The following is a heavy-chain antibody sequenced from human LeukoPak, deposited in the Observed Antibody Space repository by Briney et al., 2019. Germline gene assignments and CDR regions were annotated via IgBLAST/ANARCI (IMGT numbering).Heavy chain of an antibody. J-gene: IGHJ4*02. Sequence: QPGGSLRLSCAASGFAFDDYGMHWVRQAPGKGLEWVAVIWYDGTNKYYADSVKGRFTISRDNSKNTLYLQMNSLRAEDTAVYYCARSSWGSYYPLFDYWGQGTLVTVSS. CDR3: ARSSWGSYYPLFDY. CDR1: GFAFDDYG. V-gene: IGHV3-33*08. CDR2: IWYDGTNK. D-gene: IGHD3-10*01.